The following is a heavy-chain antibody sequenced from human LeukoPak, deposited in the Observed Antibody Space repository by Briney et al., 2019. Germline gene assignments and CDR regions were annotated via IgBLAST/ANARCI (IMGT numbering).Heavy chain of an antibody. Sequence: GGSLRLSCAASGFTFSSYSMNWVRQAPGRGLEWVSSISSSSSYIYYADSVKGRFTISRDNAKNSLYLQMNSLRAEDTAVYYCARSIGYCSSTSCSYYYYYMDVWGKGTTVTVSS. CDR3: ARSIGYCSSTSCSYYYYYMDV. CDR1: GFTFSSYS. D-gene: IGHD2-2*01. J-gene: IGHJ6*03. V-gene: IGHV3-21*01. CDR2: ISSSSSYI.